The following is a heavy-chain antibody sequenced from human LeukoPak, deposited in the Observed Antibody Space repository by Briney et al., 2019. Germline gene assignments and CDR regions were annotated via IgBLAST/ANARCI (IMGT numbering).Heavy chain of an antibody. CDR2: IDYSGST. CDR3: ARLPLSMSGYPPDY. Sequence: SETLSLTCTISGGSIGSYYWTWIRQPPGKGLEWIGYIDYSGSTNYNPSFKSRVTMSVDTSKNQFSLKLSSVTAADTAVYFCARLPLSMSGYPPDYWGQGTLVTVSS. V-gene: IGHV4-59*08. D-gene: IGHD3-3*01. CDR1: GGSIGSYY. J-gene: IGHJ4*02.